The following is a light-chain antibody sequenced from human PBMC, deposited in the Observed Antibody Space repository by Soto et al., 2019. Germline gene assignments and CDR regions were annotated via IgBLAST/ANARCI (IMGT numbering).Light chain of an antibody. J-gene: IGKJ1*01. V-gene: IGKV1-39*01. CDR1: QSISNW. Sequence: DIQMTQSPSTLSASVGDRVTITCRASQSISNWLAWYQQKPGKAPKLLIFDASNLQSGVPPRFSGSGSGTDFTLTISSLQPEDFATYYCQQSYSTPSWTFGQGTKVDIK. CDR2: DAS. CDR3: QQSYSTPSWT.